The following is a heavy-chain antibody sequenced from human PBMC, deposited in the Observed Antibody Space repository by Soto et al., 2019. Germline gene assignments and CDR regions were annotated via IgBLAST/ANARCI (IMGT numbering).Heavy chain of an antibody. CDR2: IKSKAAGGEI. D-gene: IGHD3-10*01. J-gene: IGHJ3*01. V-gene: IGHV3-15*07. Sequence: EVQMVESGGGLVKPGGSLRLSCAVSGFSFRDAWMNWVRQAPGKGLEWVGRIKSKAAGGEIDYAEPVKGRFTISRNKSKDPLYLPINSLKAADTAMYYCTTDGSFGGVVVAIHLWGQGTMLSVSS. CDR1: GFSFRDAW. CDR3: TTDGSFGGVVVAIHL.